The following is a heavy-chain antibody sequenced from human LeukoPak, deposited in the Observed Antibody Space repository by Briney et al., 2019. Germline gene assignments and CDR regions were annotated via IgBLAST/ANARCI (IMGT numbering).Heavy chain of an antibody. J-gene: IGHJ4*02. Sequence: SQTLSLTCTVSGGSISSGSYYWSWIRQPAGKGLEWIGRIYTSGSTNYNPSLTSRVTISVDTSANQFSLKLSSVTAADTAVYYCARESWVYPGDYWGQGTLVTVSS. CDR3: ARESWVYPGDY. CDR2: IYTSGST. CDR1: GGSISSGSYY. V-gene: IGHV4-61*02. D-gene: IGHD5/OR15-5a*01.